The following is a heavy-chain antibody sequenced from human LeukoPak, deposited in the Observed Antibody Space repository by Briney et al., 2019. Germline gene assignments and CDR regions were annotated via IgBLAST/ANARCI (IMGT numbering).Heavy chain of an antibody. CDR1: GFTINSYA. CDR3: AKVPPPTPYYYYYMDV. J-gene: IGHJ6*03. D-gene: IGHD1-14*01. V-gene: IGHV3-23*01. CDR2: SGSST. Sequence: GGSLRLSCAASGFTINSYAMSWVRQAPGKGLEWVSASGSSTYYADSVKGRFTISRDNSKNTLYLQMNSLRAEDTAVYYCAKVPPPTPYYYYYMDVWGKGTTVTVSS.